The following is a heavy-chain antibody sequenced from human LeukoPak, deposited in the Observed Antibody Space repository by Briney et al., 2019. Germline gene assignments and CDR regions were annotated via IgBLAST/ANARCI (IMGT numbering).Heavy chain of an antibody. V-gene: IGHV3-11*01. CDR3: ARRSTGTMVRGVIDY. CDR1: GFTFSDYY. J-gene: IGHJ4*02. Sequence: GGSLRLSCAASGFTFSDYYMSWIRQAPGKGLEWVSYISSGSTIYYADSVKGRFTISRDNAKNSLYLQMNSLRAEDTAVYYCARRSTGTMVRGVIDYWGQGTLVTVSS. CDR2: ISSGSTI. D-gene: IGHD3-10*01.